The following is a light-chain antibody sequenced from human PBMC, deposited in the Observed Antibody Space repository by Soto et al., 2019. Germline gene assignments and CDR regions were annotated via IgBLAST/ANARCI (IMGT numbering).Light chain of an antibody. V-gene: IGKV3-11*01. CDR1: ESVSSY. J-gene: IGKJ4*01. Sequence: EIVLTQSPATLSLSPGERATLSCRASESVSSYLAWYQQKPGQAPRLLISDASNRATGIPARFSGSGSGTDFTLTISSREPEDFAVYYCQQRSNWPLTLGGGTKVEIK. CDR2: DAS. CDR3: QQRSNWPLT.